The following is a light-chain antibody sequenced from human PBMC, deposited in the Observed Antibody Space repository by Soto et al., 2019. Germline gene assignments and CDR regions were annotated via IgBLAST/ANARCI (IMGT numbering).Light chain of an antibody. CDR1: QGISNY. CDR2: DAS. J-gene: IGKJ4*01. CDR3: QQYDNLPLT. V-gene: IGKV1-33*01. Sequence: DIQMTQSPSSLSASVGDRVTITCQASQGISNYLNWYQQKPGKAPKLLIYDASNLETGVPSRFSGSGSGTDFTFTISSLQPEDIATYYYQQYDNLPLTFGGGTKVDIK.